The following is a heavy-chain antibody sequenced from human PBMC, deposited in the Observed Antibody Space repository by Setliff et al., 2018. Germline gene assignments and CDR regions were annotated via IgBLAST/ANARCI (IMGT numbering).Heavy chain of an antibody. CDR3: TVYNTGSSKDHY. J-gene: IGHJ4*02. Sequence: SETLSLTCIVSGGYIGGTSYYWGWIRQPPGKGLEWIGSIHFRGTTYYNPSLKSRVTISVDTSKNQFSLKLSSVTAADTALYYCTVYNTGSSKDHYWGQGTPVTVSS. V-gene: IGHV4-39*07. CDR2: IHFRGTT. D-gene: IGHD2-8*02. CDR1: GGYIGGTSYY.